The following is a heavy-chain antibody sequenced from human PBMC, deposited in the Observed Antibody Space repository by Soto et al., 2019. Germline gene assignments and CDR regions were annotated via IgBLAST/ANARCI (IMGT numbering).Heavy chain of an antibody. V-gene: IGHV4-59*08. D-gene: IGHD6-13*01. CDR2: ISYIAYT. CDR1: GGSISSYY. CDR3: ARLGGVPSSSPGIAY. Sequence: SETLSLTCTVSGGSISSYYWSWFRLPPGKGLEWIGYISYIAYTSYNPSLKSRVSISVDTSKNQFSLRLSSVSAIDTAVYYCARLGGVPSSSPGIAYWGQGISVTVSS. J-gene: IGHJ4*02.